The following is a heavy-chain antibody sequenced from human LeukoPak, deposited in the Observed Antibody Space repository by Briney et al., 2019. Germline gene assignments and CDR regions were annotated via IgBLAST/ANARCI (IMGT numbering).Heavy chain of an antibody. Sequence: SETLSLTCTVSGVSISNGNSFWNWIRQPAGKGLEWIGRIHTSGTTNSNPSLNGLINITVNTFKNQFSLNLNSVTAAYTAVYYGAREQRWRQYLDYWGQGNLVTVSS. CDR2: IHTSGTT. CDR3: AREQRWRQYLDY. J-gene: IGHJ4*02. D-gene: IGHD5-24*01. V-gene: IGHV4-61*02. CDR1: GVSISNGNSF.